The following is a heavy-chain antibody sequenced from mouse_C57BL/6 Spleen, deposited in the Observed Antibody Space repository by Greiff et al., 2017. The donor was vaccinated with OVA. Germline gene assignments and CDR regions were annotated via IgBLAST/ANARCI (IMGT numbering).Heavy chain of an antibody. J-gene: IGHJ1*03. CDR2: INPSSGYT. CDR3: ARGGGYDYHWYFDV. Sequence: VQLQQSGAELAKPGASVKLSCKASGYTFTSYWMHWVKQRPGPGLEWIGYINPSSGYTKYNQKFKGKATLTADKSSSTAYMQLSSLSYEDSAVYYCARGGGYDYHWYFDVWGTGTTVTVSS. D-gene: IGHD2-4*01. CDR1: GYTFTSYW. V-gene: IGHV1-7*01.